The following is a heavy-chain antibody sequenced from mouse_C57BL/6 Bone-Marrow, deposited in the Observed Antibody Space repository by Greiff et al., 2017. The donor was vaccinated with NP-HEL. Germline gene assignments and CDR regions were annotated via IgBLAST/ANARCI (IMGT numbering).Heavy chain of an antibody. V-gene: IGHV1-9*01. J-gene: IGHJ1*03. Sequence: VQLQESGAELMKPGASVKLSCKATGYTFTGYWIEWVKQRPGHGLEWIGEILPGSGSTNYNEKFKGKATFTADTSSNTAYMQLSSLTTEDSAIYYCARSLIYYYGSSYDWYFDVWGTGTTVTVSS. CDR2: ILPGSGST. CDR1: GYTFTGYW. CDR3: ARSLIYYYGSSYDWYFDV. D-gene: IGHD1-1*01.